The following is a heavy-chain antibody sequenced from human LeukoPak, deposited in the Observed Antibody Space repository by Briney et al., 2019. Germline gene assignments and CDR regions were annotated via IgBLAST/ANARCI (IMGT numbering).Heavy chain of an antibody. D-gene: IGHD6-19*01. V-gene: IGHV4-34*01. CDR1: GGPYSGYY. CDR2: INHSGST. J-gene: IGHJ4*02. Sequence: SETLYLTSDAYGGPYSGYYWSWIRQPPGKGLEWIGKINHSGSTNYNPSLKSRVTISVDTSKNQFSLKLSSVTAADTAVYYCARGRGDYGYWAKYSSGLNYFDYWGQGTLVTVSS. CDR3: ARGRGDYGYWAKYSSGLNYFDY.